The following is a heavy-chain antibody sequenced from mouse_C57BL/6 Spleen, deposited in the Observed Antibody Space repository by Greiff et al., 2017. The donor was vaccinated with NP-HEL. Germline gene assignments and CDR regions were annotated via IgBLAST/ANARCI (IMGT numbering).Heavy chain of an antibody. V-gene: IGHV5-4*01. J-gene: IGHJ4*01. D-gene: IGHD2-1*01. CDR1: GFTFSSYA. CDR3: AREDGNPNYYAMDY. Sequence: EVHLVESGGGLVKPGGSLKLSCAASGFTFSSYAMSWVRQTPEKRLEWVATISDGGSYTYYPDNVKGRFTISRDNAKNNLYLQMSHLKSEDTAMYYCAREDGNPNYYAMDYWGQGTSVTVSS. CDR2: ISDGGSYT.